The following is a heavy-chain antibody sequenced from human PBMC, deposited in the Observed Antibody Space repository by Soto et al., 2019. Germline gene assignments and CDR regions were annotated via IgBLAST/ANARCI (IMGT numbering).Heavy chain of an antibody. CDR2: ISANSGNT. J-gene: IGHJ4*02. CDR1: GYIFTDYY. D-gene: IGHD3-22*01. CDR3: ATAGNYDSSGRDF. Sequence: SVKVSCKASGYIFTDYYMHWVRQAPGQGLEWMGRISANSGNTNYAQKLQGRVTITTDTSTSTAYMELRSLRSDDTAVYYCATAGNYDSSGRDFWGQGTLVTVSS. V-gene: IGHV1-18*04.